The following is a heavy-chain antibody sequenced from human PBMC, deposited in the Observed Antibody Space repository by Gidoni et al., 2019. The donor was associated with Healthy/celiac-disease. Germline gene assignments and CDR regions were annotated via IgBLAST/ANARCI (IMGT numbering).Heavy chain of an antibody. V-gene: IGHV4-39*01. CDR3: ARQGAYYDILTGYSLFYFDY. J-gene: IGHJ4*02. D-gene: IGHD3-9*01. CDR2: IYYSGST. CDR1: GGSISSSSYY. Sequence: QLQLQESGPGLVKPSETLSLTCTVSGGSISSSSYYWGWIRQPPGKGLEWIGSIYYSGSTYYNPSLKSRVTISVDTSKNQFSLKLSSVTAADTAVYYCARQGAYYDILTGYSLFYFDYWGQGTLVTVSS.